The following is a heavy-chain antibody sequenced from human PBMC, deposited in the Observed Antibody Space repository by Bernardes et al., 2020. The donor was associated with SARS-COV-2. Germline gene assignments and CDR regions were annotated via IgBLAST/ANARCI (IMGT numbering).Heavy chain of an antibody. J-gene: IGHJ2*01. Sequence: SETLSLTCTVSGGSISSSSYYCGWIRQPPGKGLEWIGSIYYSGSTYYNTSLKSRVTISVDTSKNQFSLKLSSVTAADTAVYYCARRSDDSSGYYYDWYFDLWGRGTLVTVSS. CDR1: GGSISSSSYY. CDR2: IYYSGST. D-gene: IGHD3-22*01. CDR3: ARRSDDSSGYYYDWYFDL. V-gene: IGHV4-39*01.